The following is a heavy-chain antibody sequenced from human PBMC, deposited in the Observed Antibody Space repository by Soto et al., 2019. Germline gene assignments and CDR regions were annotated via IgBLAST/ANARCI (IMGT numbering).Heavy chain of an antibody. CDR2: ISGSGGST. D-gene: IGHD3-3*01. CDR3: AKAGTIFGVVIYYYYYMDV. J-gene: IGHJ6*03. Sequence: EVQLLESGGGLVQPGGSLRLSCAASGFTFSSYAMSWVRQAPGKGLEWVSAISGSGGSTYYADSVKGRFTISRDNSKHTLYLQMNSLRAEDTAVYYCAKAGTIFGVVIYYYYYMDVWGKGTTVTVSS. V-gene: IGHV3-23*01. CDR1: GFTFSSYA.